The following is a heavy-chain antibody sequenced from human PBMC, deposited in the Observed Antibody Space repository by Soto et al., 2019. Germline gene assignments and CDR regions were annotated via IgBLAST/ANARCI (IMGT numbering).Heavy chain of an antibody. Sequence: QVQLVQSGAEVKKPGASVKVSCKASGYTFTTYAMHWVRQAPGQRLEWMGWINAGNGNTKYSQKFQGRVTITRDTSAIRGYMELSSLRSEDTAVYYCARAFGLYDILTGYYPAIDYWGQGTLVTVSS. CDR2: INAGNGNT. CDR3: ARAFGLYDILTGYYPAIDY. V-gene: IGHV1-3*01. D-gene: IGHD3-9*01. J-gene: IGHJ4*02. CDR1: GYTFTTYA.